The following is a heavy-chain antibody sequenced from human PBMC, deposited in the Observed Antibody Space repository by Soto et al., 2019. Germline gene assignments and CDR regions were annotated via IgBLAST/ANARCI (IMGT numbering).Heavy chain of an antibody. CDR3: SRGSSIAGLYYGMDV. J-gene: IGHJ6*02. Sequence: QVQLQESGPGLVKPSQTLSLTCTVSGGSISSGGYYWTWIRQHPGKGLAWIGYNYYSGITYYNPSLKSRVTISLDTYKNQFSLKLSSVTAADTAVYYCSRGSSIAGLYYGMDVWGQGTTVTVSS. V-gene: IGHV4-31*03. CDR2: NYYSGIT. CDR1: GGSISSGGYY. D-gene: IGHD6-6*01.